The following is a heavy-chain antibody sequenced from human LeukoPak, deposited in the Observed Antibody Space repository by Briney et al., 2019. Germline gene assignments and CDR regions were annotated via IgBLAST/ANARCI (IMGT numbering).Heavy chain of an antibody. CDR3: ARDIAGATKDGWFGT. J-gene: IGHJ5*02. CDR2: MNPNSGNT. D-gene: IGHD1-26*01. Sequence: ASGNVSCKASGYTFTNYDINWVRQATGQGLEWMVWMNPNSGNTGYAQKFQGRVTMTRNTSISTAYMELSSLRSEDTALYYCARDIAGATKDGWFGTWGQGTPVTVSS. CDR1: GYTFTNYD. V-gene: IGHV1-8*01.